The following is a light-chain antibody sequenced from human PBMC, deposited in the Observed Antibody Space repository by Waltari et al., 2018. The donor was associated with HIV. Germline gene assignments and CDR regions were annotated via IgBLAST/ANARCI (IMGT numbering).Light chain of an antibody. CDR2: GAS. J-gene: IGKJ2*01. CDR1: QNVGSRF. Sequence: EIVLTQSPGTLSLSPGDRATLSCRASQNVGSRFLAWFQQKRGQAPRLLIFGASSRATGIPDRFSGGGSGTEFTLTISRLEPEDFAVYYCLQYGTSRYTFGQGTKLDIK. V-gene: IGKV3-20*01. CDR3: LQYGTSRYT.